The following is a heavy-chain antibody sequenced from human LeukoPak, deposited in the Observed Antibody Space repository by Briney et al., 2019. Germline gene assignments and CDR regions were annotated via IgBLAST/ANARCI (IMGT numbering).Heavy chain of an antibody. D-gene: IGHD3-16*01. CDR2: MNQDGSEK. Sequence: GGSLRLSCGASGFTFRDSWMSWVRQAPGKGLEWVANMNQDGSEKAYVDSVKGRFAISRDNARNSLYLQMSSLRAEDTAVYYCATYTHWVAGDVWGQGTTVTVSS. CDR3: ATYTHWVAGDV. CDR1: GFTFRDSW. V-gene: IGHV3-7*01. J-gene: IGHJ6*02.